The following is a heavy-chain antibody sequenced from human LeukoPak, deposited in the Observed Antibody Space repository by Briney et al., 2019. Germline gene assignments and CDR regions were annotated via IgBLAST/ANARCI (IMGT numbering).Heavy chain of an antibody. CDR1: GDTFSSKA. Sequence: GASVKVSCKASGDTFSSKAINWLRQPPGQGLEWMGGVIPISGTPTSAQRFQGRVTFSTDESTRTAYMELSSLTSEDSALYYCARRRGSTHLYWFDHWGQGTQVTVSS. D-gene: IGHD2/OR15-2a*01. CDR2: VIPISGTP. CDR3: ARRRGSTHLYWFDH. V-gene: IGHV1-69*05. J-gene: IGHJ5*02.